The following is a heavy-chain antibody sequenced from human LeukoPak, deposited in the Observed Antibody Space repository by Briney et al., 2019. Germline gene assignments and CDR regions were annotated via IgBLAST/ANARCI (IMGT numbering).Heavy chain of an antibody. CDR2: IYYSGST. CDR3: ASRYSGYSSGWLVFDY. CDR1: GGSISSSGYY. D-gene: IGHD6-19*01. Sequence: PSETLSLTCSVSGGSISSSGYYWGWIRQPPGKGLEWIGSIYYSGSTYYNPSLKSRVTISVDTSKNQFSLKLSSVTAADTAVYYCASRYSGYSSGWLVFDYWGQGTLVTVSS. J-gene: IGHJ4*02. V-gene: IGHV4-39*01.